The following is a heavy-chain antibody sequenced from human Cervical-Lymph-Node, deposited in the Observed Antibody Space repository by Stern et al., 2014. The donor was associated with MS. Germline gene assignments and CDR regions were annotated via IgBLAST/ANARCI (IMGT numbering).Heavy chain of an antibody. CDR1: GFSFRTYN. V-gene: IGHV3-48*02. Sequence: EVQLVQSGGGLAQPGGSLRLSCAASGFSFRTYNMNWVRQTPGKGPEWVSYISSSGSTIYYADSGKGRFTISRDNGENSLYLQMDSLRDEDTAVYYCARDYYDGSGYYYAYAFDIWGQGTMVTVSS. CDR2: ISSSGSTI. CDR3: ARDYYDGSGYYYAYAFDI. J-gene: IGHJ3*02. D-gene: IGHD3-22*01.